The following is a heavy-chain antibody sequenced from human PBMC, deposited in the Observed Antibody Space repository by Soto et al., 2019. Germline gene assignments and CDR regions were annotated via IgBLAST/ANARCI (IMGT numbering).Heavy chain of an antibody. CDR3: ARSQGGSSSLDIYYYYYYGMDV. CDR1: GGTFSSYA. CDR2: IIPIFGTA. J-gene: IGHJ6*02. Sequence: QVQLVQSGAEVKKPGSSVKVSCKAPGGTFSSYAISWVRQAPGQGLEWMGGIIPIFGTAKYAQKFQGRVTITADESTNTGYMELSSLRSEDTAVYYCARSQGGSSSLDIYYYYYYGMDVWGQGNTVTVSS. V-gene: IGHV1-69*01. D-gene: IGHD2-15*01.